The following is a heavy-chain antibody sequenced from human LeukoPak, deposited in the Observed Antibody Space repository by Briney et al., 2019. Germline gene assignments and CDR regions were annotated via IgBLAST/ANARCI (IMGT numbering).Heavy chain of an antibody. CDR1: GGSISSGDYY. Sequence: SETLSLTCTVSGGSISSGDYYWSWIRQPPGKGLEWIGYIYYSGSTYYNPSLKSRVTISVDTSKNQFSLKPSSVTAADTAVYYCARDSTVTRYYGMDVWGQGTTVTVSS. V-gene: IGHV4-30-4*01. CDR3: ARDSTVTRYYGMDV. CDR2: IYYSGST. D-gene: IGHD4-11*01. J-gene: IGHJ6*02.